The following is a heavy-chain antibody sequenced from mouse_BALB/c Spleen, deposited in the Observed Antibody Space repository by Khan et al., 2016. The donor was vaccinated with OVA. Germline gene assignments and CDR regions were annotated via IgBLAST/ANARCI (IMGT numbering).Heavy chain of an antibody. CDR3: TRDRNYYGSSFYFDY. Sequence: EVQLQESGGGLVKPGGSLRLSCEASGFTFSSYSMSWVRQTPEKRLEWVATITSGGSYTYYPDSVQGRFTISRDNAKNTLYLQMSSLKSEDTASYYCTRDRNYYGSSFYFDYWGQGTTLTVSS. V-gene: IGHV5-6-4*01. CDR2: ITSGGSYT. J-gene: IGHJ2*01. CDR1: GFTFSSYS. D-gene: IGHD1-1*01.